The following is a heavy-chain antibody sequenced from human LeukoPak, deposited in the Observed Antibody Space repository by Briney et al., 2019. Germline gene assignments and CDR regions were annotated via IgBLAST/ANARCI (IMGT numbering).Heavy chain of an antibody. J-gene: IGHJ4*02. V-gene: IGHV3-64*05. CDR1: GFTFSNYA. CDR3: VACRYYDSSGYYYDY. Sequence: GGSLRLSCSAPGFTFSNYAMQWVRQAPGKGLEYVSAISSNGGRTNYADSVKGRFTISRDSSKNTLYVQMSSLRTEDTAVYYCVACRYYDSSGYYYDYWGQGTLVTVSS. CDR2: ISSNGGRT. D-gene: IGHD3-22*01.